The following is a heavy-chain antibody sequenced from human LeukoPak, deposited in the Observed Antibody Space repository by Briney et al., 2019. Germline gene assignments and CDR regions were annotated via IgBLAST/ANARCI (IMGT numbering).Heavy chain of an antibody. J-gene: IGHJ4*02. CDR1: GYTFTNYG. CDR2: ISGYNGNT. D-gene: IGHD4-17*01. Sequence: ASVKVSCKASGYTFTNYGISWVRQAPGQGLEWMGWISGYNGNTKYAQKFQGRVTMTRDTSISTAFMELTRLTSDDTAVYYCTRDLLGFATTPLSDWGQGTLVTVSS. V-gene: IGHV1-18*01. CDR3: TRDLLGFATTPLSD.